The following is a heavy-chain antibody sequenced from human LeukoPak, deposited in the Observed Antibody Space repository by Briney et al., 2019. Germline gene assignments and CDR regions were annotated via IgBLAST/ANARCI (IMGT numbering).Heavy chain of an antibody. J-gene: IGHJ4*02. D-gene: IGHD5-18*01. V-gene: IGHV3-43*02. CDR1: GFTFDDYA. CDR2: ISGDGGST. Sequence: GGSLRLSCAASGFTFDDYAMHWVRQAPGKGLEWVSLISGDGGSTYYADSVKGRSTISRDNSKNSLYLQMNSLRTEDTASYYCAKDGGYSYGYPIDYWGQGTLVTVSS. CDR3: AKDGGYSYGYPIDY.